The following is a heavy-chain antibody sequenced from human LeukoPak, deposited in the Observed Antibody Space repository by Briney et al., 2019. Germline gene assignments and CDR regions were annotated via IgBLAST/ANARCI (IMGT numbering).Heavy chain of an antibody. Sequence: PSETLSLTCTVSGGSISSSSYYWGWIRQPPGKGLEWIGSLDYSGSTYYNPSLQSRATRSVDTSKNQFSLRLSSVTAADTAVYYCARSQDYYEFDYWGQGSLVTVSS. D-gene: IGHD3-16*01. CDR2: LDYSGST. CDR1: GGSISSSSYY. CDR3: ARSQDYYEFDY. V-gene: IGHV4-39*01. J-gene: IGHJ4*02.